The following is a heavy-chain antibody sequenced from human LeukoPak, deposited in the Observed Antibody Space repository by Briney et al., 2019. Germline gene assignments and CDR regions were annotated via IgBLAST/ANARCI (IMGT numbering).Heavy chain of an antibody. CDR2: IYHSGST. CDR1: GGSISSSSYY. Sequence: SETLSLTCTVSGGSISSSSYYWGWIRQPPGKGLEWIGSIYHSGSTYYNPSLKSRVTISVDTSKNQFSLKLSSVTAADTAVYYCARSPGITMIVVVNYWGQGTLVTVSS. V-gene: IGHV4-39*07. CDR3: ARSPGITMIVVVNY. D-gene: IGHD3-22*01. J-gene: IGHJ4*02.